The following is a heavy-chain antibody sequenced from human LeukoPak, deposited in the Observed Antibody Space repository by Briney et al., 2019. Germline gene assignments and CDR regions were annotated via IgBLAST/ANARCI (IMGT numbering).Heavy chain of an antibody. CDR1: GGSISSYY. CDR3: ARHRDLGFWATPENYYYYGMDV. Sequence: PSETLSLTCTVSGGSISSYYWSWIRQPPGKGLEWIGYIYYSGSTNYNPSLKSRVTISVDTSKNQFSLKLSSVTAADTAVYYCARHRDLGFWATPENYYYYGMDVWGQGTTVTVSS. J-gene: IGHJ6*02. V-gene: IGHV4-59*08. D-gene: IGHD3-16*01. CDR2: IYYSGST.